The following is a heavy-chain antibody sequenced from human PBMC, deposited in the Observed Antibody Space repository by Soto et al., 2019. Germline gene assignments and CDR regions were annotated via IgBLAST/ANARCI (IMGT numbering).Heavy chain of an antibody. Sequence: ASVKVSCKASGYTFTSYYMHWVRQAPGQGLEWMGIINPSGGSTSYAQKFQGRVTMTRDTSTSTVYMELSSLRSEDTAVYYCARDQSSGIPQQPVDYWGQGTLVTVSS. V-gene: IGHV1-46*01. J-gene: IGHJ4*02. CDR3: ARDQSSGIPQQPVDY. CDR1: GYTFTSYY. CDR2: INPSGGST. D-gene: IGHD3-22*01.